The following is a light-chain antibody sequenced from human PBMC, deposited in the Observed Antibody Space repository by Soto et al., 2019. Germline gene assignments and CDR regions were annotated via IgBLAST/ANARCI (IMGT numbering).Light chain of an antibody. J-gene: IGKJ2*01. CDR3: QQYGSSPRT. CDR1: QSVSNSY. CDR2: GAS. V-gene: IGKV3-20*01. Sequence: EVVLTQSPGTLSLSPGERATLSCRASQSVSNSYLAWYQQKPGQAPRLLIYGASSRATGFPDRFSGSGSGTDFTLTISRLELEDLAVYYCQQYGSSPRTFGQGTKLEI.